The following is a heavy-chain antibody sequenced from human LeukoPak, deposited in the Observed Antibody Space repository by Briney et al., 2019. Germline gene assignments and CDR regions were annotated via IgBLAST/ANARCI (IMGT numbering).Heavy chain of an antibody. Sequence: PGRSLRLSCAASGFTFRNYAMNWVRQAPGKGLEWVAVISYDGSNKYYSDSVKGRFTISRDSSKNTVYLQMNSLREEDTAVYYCARDLGGSSRGEVPYYYYGMDVWGQGTTVTVSS. CDR3: ARDLGGSSRGEVPYYYYGMDV. CDR2: ISYDGSNK. D-gene: IGHD1-26*01. CDR1: GFTFRNYA. V-gene: IGHV3-30*04. J-gene: IGHJ6*02.